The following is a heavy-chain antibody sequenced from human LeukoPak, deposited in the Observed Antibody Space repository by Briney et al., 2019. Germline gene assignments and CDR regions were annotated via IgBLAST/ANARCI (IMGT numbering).Heavy chain of an antibody. CDR1: GGSISNYY. J-gene: IGHJ6*03. CDR2: IYYTGNT. Sequence: PSETLSLTCTVSGGSISNYYWNWIRQPPGKGLEWIGYIYYTGNTYYNPSLKSRVTISVDTSKNHFSLKLSSVTAADTAVYYCARHRYYYRSGSYYGAPYYMDVWGKGTTVTISS. D-gene: IGHD3-10*01. V-gene: IGHV4-59*08. CDR3: ARHRYYYRSGSYYGAPYYMDV.